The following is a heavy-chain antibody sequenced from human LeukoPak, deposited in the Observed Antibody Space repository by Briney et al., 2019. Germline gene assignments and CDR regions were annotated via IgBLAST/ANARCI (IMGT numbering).Heavy chain of an antibody. J-gene: IGHJ4*02. V-gene: IGHV3-7*04. CDR1: GFTFSTYW. D-gene: IGHD6-13*01. Sequence: GGSLRLSCAASGFTFSTYWMSWVRQAPGKGLEWVANIKQDGSEKYYVDSVKGRFAVSRDNAKNSLSLQMNILRVEDTAVYYCARGVSWTFDNWGRGALVTASS. CDR2: IKQDGSEK. CDR3: ARGVSWTFDN.